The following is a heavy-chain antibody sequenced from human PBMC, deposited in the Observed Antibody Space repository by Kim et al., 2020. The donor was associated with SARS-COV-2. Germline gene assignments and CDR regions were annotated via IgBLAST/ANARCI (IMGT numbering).Heavy chain of an antibody. CDR3: ARAKVVAATPLPSLEGMDV. Sequence: SETLSLTCTVSGGSISSGGYYWSWIRQHPGKGLEWIGYIYYSGSTYYNPSLKSRVTISVDTSKNQFSLKLSSVTAADTAVYYCARAKVVAATPLPSLEGMDVWGQGTTVTVSS. J-gene: IGHJ6*02. CDR2: IYYSGST. CDR1: GGSISSGGYY. D-gene: IGHD2-15*01. V-gene: IGHV4-31*03.